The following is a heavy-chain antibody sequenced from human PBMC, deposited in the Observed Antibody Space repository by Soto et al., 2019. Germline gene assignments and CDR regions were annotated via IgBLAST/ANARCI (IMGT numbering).Heavy chain of an antibody. CDR2: ISYDATKK. CDR1: GFTFNTYD. Sequence: LRLSCAASGFTFNTYDIHWVRQAPGKGLEWVADISYDATKKYYADSVKGRFTISRDNAKNSLYLQMNSLRAEDTAVYYCARGDYYDSSGPFSDAFDIWGQGTMVTVSS. CDR3: ARGDYYDSSGPFSDAFDI. J-gene: IGHJ3*02. V-gene: IGHV3-30-3*01. D-gene: IGHD3-22*01.